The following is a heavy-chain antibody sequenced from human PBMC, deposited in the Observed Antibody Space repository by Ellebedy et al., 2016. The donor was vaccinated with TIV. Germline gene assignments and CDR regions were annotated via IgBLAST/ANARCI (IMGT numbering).Heavy chain of an antibody. CDR1: GVSISTYS. D-gene: IGHD1-7*01. Sequence: MPSETLSLTCTVSGVSISTYSWSWIRQSPGKGLEWIAYIHYSGSTDFSPSLKTRVTISIDTSNNQFSLKLTSVTAADTAIYYCARDRFWENWKYRGNWFDPWGQGTLVTVSS. J-gene: IGHJ5*02. CDR2: IHYSGST. V-gene: IGHV4-59*01. CDR3: ARDRFWENWKYRGNWFDP.